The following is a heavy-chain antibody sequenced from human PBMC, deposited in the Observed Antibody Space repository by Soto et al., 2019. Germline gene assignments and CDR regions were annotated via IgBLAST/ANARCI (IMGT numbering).Heavy chain of an antibody. CDR3: AKDTIIIFK. CDR2: ISGSSIT. Sequence: EVQLLESGGGLVQPGGSLRLSCAASGFTFSSYAMSWVRQAPGKGLEWVSSISGSSITYYADSVKGRFTISRDNSKNTLYLQMNSLRAEDTAVYYCAKDTIIIFKWGQGTLVTVSS. V-gene: IGHV3-23*01. D-gene: IGHD3-16*02. CDR1: GFTFSSYA. J-gene: IGHJ4*02.